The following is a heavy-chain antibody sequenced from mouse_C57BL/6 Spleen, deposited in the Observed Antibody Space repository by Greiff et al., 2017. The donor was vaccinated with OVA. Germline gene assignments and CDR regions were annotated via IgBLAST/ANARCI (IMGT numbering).Heavy chain of an antibody. Sequence: QVQLQQSGPELVKPGASVKISCKASGYAFSSSWMNWVKQRPGKGLEWIGRIYPGDGDTNYNGKFKGKATLTADKSSSTAYMQLSSPTSEDSAVYFCARRGSYDGVFDYWGQGTTLTVSS. J-gene: IGHJ2*01. CDR1: GYAFSSSW. D-gene: IGHD2-3*01. CDR2: IYPGDGDT. CDR3: ARRGSYDGVFDY. V-gene: IGHV1-82*01.